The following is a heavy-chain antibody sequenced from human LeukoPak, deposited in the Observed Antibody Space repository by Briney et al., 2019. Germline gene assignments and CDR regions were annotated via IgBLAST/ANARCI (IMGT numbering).Heavy chain of an antibody. CDR2: IRSTGDST. D-gene: IGHD2-15*01. J-gene: IGHJ6*03. CDR1: GFTFNNYA. Sequence: PGGSLRLSCVASGFTFNNYAMTWVRQAPGKGLEWVSSIRSTGDSTFYADSVKGRFTISRDNSKNTVYLLMNSLRTEDTAVYYCGRSRRINASLYYYMDVWGKGTTVTVSS. CDR3: GRSRRINASLYYYMDV. V-gene: IGHV3-23*01.